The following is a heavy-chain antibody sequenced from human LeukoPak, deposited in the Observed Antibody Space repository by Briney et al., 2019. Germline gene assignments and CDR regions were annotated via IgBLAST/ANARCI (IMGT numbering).Heavy chain of an antibody. Sequence: GGSLRLSCAASGFTFSSYVMHWVRQAPGKGLEWVAIISYDGSNEYYADSVKGRFTISRDNSKNTLYLQMNSLRAADTAVYYCARCGGDCYFDYWGQGTLVTVSS. V-gene: IGHV3-30*04. D-gene: IGHD2-21*02. CDR2: ISYDGSNE. J-gene: IGHJ4*02. CDR3: ARCGGDCYFDY. CDR1: GFTFSSYV.